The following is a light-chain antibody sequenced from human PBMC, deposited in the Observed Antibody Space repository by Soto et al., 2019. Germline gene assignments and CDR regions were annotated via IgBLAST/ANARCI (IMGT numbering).Light chain of an antibody. Sequence: DIQMTQSPSSLSASPGDRVTITCRASQGISNDLGWYQQKPGKAPKRLIYAASSLPSVVPSRFSGSGSGTEFTLTSSSLQPEDFAYYYYLQHNSYPWTFGQGTKVEIK. V-gene: IGKV1-17*01. CDR1: QGISND. J-gene: IGKJ1*01. CDR2: AAS. CDR3: LQHNSYPWT.